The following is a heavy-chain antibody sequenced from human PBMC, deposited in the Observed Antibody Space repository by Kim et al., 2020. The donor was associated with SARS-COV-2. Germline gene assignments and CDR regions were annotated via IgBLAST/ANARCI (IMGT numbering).Heavy chain of an antibody. CDR2: ISYDGSNK. Sequence: GGSLRLSCAASGFTFSSYGMHWVRQAPGKGLEWVAVISYDGSNKYYADSVKGRFTISRDNSKNTLYLQMNSLRAEDTAVYYCAKDLTGGYSGYDNYYYHGMDVWGQGTTVTVSS. CDR3: AKDLTGGYSGYDNYYYHGMDV. J-gene: IGHJ6*02. CDR1: GFTFSSYG. D-gene: IGHD5-12*01. V-gene: IGHV3-30*18.